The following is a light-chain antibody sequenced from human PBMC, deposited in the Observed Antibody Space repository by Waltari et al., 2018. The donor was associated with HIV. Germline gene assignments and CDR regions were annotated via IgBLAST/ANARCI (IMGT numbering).Light chain of an antibody. V-gene: IGKV1-33*01. CDR3: QQYDDLPYT. CDR2: GAS. CDR1: QDITNY. J-gene: IGKJ2*01. Sequence: DIQMTQSPSSLSASLGDRVTFTCQASQDITNYLNWYQQKPGKAPKLLIYGASNLETGVPSRFSGSVSGTYFTFTISSLQPEDLATYHCQQYDDLPYTFGQGTKLDVK.